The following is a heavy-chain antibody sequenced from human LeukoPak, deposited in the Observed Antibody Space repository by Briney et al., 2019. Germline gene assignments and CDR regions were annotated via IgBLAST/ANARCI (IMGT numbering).Heavy chain of an antibody. Sequence: GRSLRLSCAASGFTFSTYGMHWVRQAPGKGLEWVAVISNDGSNKYYVDSVKGRFTISRDNSKNTLYLQMNSLRAEDTAVYYCAKDEGYCSGGSCYRQDYWGQGTLVTVSS. CDR1: GFTFSTYG. D-gene: IGHD2-15*01. CDR3: AKDEGYCSGGSCYRQDY. CDR2: ISNDGSNK. V-gene: IGHV3-30*18. J-gene: IGHJ4*02.